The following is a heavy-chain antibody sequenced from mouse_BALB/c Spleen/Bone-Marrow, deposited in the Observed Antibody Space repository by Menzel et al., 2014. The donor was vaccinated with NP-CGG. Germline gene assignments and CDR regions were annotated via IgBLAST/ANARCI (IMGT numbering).Heavy chain of an antibody. V-gene: IGHV3-8*02. CDR3: ATYDGYYFDY. D-gene: IGHD1-2*01. CDR2: ISYSGST. Sequence: EVKLVESGPSLVKPSQTLSLTCSVTGDSITSGYWYWIRKFPGNKLEYMGYISYSGSTYYNPSLQSQISITRDTSKNQYYLQLDSVTTEDTATYYCATYDGYYFDYWGQGTTLTVSS. J-gene: IGHJ2*01. CDR1: GDSITSGY.